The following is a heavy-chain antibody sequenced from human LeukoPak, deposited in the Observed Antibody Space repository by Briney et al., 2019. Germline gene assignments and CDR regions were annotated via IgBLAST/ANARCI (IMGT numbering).Heavy chain of an antibody. Sequence: PGGSLRLSCAASGFVVSSNYMSWVRQAPGKGLEWVSSISSSSSYIYYADSVKGRFTISRDNAKNSLYLQMNSLRAEDTAVYYCAHNPGSSGYWGQGTLVTVSS. D-gene: IGHD1-26*01. CDR2: ISSSSSYI. CDR1: GFVVSSNY. CDR3: AHNPGSSGY. V-gene: IGHV3-21*01. J-gene: IGHJ4*02.